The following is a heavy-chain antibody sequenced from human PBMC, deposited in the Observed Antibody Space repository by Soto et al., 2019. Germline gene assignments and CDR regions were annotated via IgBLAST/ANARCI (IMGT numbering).Heavy chain of an antibody. Sequence: PSETLSLTCTVSGGSMSSYYWNWIRQFPGKELEWIGCIYYSGSSNYNPSLKSRVTISVDTSKNQFSLKLSSVTAADTAVYYCARRYGSCFDYWGQGTLVTVSS. V-gene: IGHV4-59*08. J-gene: IGHJ4*02. D-gene: IGHD5-18*01. CDR2: IYYSGSS. CDR3: ARRYGSCFDY. CDR1: GGSMSSYY.